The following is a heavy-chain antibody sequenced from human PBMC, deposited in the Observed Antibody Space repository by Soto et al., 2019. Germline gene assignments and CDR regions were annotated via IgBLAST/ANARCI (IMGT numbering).Heavy chain of an antibody. CDR1: GGTFSSYA. CDR3: ARKDCSGGSCYPYYYYGMDV. CDR2: IIPIFGTA. V-gene: IGHV1-69*01. J-gene: IGHJ6*02. Sequence: QVQLVQSGAEVKKPGSSVKVSCKASGGTFSSYAISWVRQAPGQGLEWMGGIIPIFGTANYAQKFQGRGTMTADESTSTAYRELSSLRAEDTAVYYCARKDCSGGSCYPYYYYGMDVWGQGTTVTVSS. D-gene: IGHD2-15*01.